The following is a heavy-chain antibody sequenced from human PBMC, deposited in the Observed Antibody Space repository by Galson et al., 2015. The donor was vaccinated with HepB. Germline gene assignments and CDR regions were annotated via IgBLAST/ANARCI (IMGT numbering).Heavy chain of an antibody. D-gene: IGHD3-10*01. J-gene: IGHJ4*02. CDR2: IKSKTDGGTT. Sequence: SLRLSCAASGFTFSNAWMSWVRQAPGKGLEWVGRIKSKTDGGTTDYAAPVKGRFTISRDDSKNTLYLQMNSLKTEDTAVYYCTTDSLLWFGELLISPQDDYWGQGTLVTVSS. CDR1: GFTFSNAW. V-gene: IGHV3-15*01. CDR3: TTDSLLWFGELLISPQDDY.